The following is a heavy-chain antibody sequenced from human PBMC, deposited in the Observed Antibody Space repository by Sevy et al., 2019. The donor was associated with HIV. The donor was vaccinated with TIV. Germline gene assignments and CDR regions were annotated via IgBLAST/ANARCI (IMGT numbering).Heavy chain of an antibody. CDR1: GGSISTYY. J-gene: IGHJ5*02. D-gene: IGHD3-22*01. Sequence: SETLSLTCTVSGGSISTYYWSWIRQPPGKGLEWIGNIYFTGSTNYSPSLKSRVIISVDTSNNQFSLILSSVTAADTAVYYCARSYYDSTSCYDLWGQGTRVTVSS. CDR3: ARSYYDSTSCYDL. V-gene: IGHV4-59*12. CDR2: IYFTGST.